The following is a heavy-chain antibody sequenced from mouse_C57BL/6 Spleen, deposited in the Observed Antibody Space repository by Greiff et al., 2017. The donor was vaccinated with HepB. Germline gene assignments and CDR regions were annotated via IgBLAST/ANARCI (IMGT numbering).Heavy chain of an antibody. J-gene: IGHJ2*01. CDR1: GYTFTSYT. Sequence: VMLVESGAELARPGASVKMSCKASGYTFTSYTMHWVKQRPGQGLEWIGYINPSSGYTKYNQKFKDKATLTADKSSSRAYMQLSSLTSEDSAVYYCARRGSSPFDYWGQGTTLTVSS. CDR2: INPSSGYT. CDR3: ARRGSSPFDY. D-gene: IGHD1-1*01. V-gene: IGHV1-4*01.